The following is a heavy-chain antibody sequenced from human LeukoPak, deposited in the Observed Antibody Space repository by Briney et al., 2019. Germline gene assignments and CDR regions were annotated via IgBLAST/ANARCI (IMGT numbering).Heavy chain of an antibody. Sequence: GGSLRLSCAASGFTFSSYGMHWVRQAPGKGLEWVAVISYDGSDKYYADSVKGRFTISRDNAKNSLYLQMNSLRAEDTAVYHCARKLELGYCSSTSCYPDAFDIWGQGTMVTVSS. CDR2: ISYDGSDK. CDR1: GFTFSSYG. D-gene: IGHD2-2*01. CDR3: ARKLELGYCSSTSCYPDAFDI. J-gene: IGHJ3*02. V-gene: IGHV3-30*03.